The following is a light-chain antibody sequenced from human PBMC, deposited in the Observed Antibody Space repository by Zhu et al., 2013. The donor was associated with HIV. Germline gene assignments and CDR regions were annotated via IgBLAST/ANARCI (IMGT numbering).Light chain of an antibody. CDR2: KIA. V-gene: IGLV3-21*01. J-gene: IGLJ2*01. CDR1: NIGSKV. Sequence: SYVLTQPPSVSVAPGQTARITCGGNNIGSKVCTGISRSQASPLCWSSIKIASGPQGSLSGFSGSNSGNTATLTISGTQAMDEADYYCQAWDSSTVVFGGGTKLTV. CDR3: QAWDSSTVV.